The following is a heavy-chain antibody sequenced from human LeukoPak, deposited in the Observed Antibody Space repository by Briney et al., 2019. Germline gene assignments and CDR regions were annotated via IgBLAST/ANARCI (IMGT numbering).Heavy chain of an antibody. CDR3: ARVAAAGYANYGMDV. D-gene: IGHD6-13*01. CDR2: ISYDGSNK. J-gene: IGHJ6*02. CDR1: GFTFSSYA. Sequence: GGSLRLSCAASGFTFSSYAMHWVRQASGKGLEWVAVISYDGSNKYYADSVKGRFTISRDNSKNTLYLQMNSLRAEDTAVYYCARVAAAGYANYGMDVWGQGTTVTVSS. V-gene: IGHV3-30*04.